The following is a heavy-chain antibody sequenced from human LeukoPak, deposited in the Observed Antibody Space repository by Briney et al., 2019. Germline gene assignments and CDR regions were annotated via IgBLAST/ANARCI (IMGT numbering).Heavy chain of an antibody. Sequence: PGWSLRLSCAASGFTFSSYAMSWVRQGPGKGLEWVSTISGSGGSTYYADSVKGRFTVSRGNSKNTLYLQMNSLRAEDTAVYYCAKDMTTAVAGTLFDCWGQGTLVTVSS. CDR2: ISGSGGST. D-gene: IGHD6-19*01. CDR3: AKDMTTAVAGTLFDC. J-gene: IGHJ4*01. CDR1: GFTFSSYA. V-gene: IGHV3-23*01.